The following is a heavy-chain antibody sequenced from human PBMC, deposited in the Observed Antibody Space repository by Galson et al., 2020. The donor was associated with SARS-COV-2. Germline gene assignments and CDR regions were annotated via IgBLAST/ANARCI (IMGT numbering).Heavy chain of an antibody. J-gene: IGHJ4*02. CDR2: VNHSGGT. Sequence: SETLSLTCAVYSGSFSGYLWSWIRHPPGNGLAWLRAVNHSGGTNYNPSLKSRITISVDTSKNQFSLKLSSVTAADTSIYYCARGRAHEKSGFDYWGQGTLVTVSS. CDR3: ARGRAHEKSGFDY. CDR1: SGSFSGYL. V-gene: IGHV4-34*01.